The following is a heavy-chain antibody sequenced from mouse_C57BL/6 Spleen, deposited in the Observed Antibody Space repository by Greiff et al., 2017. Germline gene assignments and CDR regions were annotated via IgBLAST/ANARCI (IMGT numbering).Heavy chain of an antibody. CDR3: ARSDYDLYYAMDY. J-gene: IGHJ4*01. D-gene: IGHD2-4*01. CDR2: IYPGSGST. V-gene: IGHV1-55*01. CDR1: GYTFTSYW. Sequence: VQLQQPGAELVKPGASVKMSCKDSGYTFTSYWITWVKQRPGQGLEWIGDIYPGSGSTNYNEKFKSKATLTVDTSSSTAYMQLSSLTSEDSAVXYCARSDYDLYYAMDYWGQGTSVTVSS.